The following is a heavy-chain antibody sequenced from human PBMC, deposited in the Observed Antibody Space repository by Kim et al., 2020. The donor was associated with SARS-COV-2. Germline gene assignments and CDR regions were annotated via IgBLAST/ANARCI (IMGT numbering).Heavy chain of an antibody. J-gene: IGHJ6*02. V-gene: IGHV3-53*01. CDR3: ATSRGYNYYGIYV. D-gene: IGHD5-12*01. Sequence: GGSLRLSCAASGFTVSSNYMTWVRQAPGKGLDWVSIIYGGGSTYYADSVKGRFTISRDNSKNTLYLQMNSLRVDDTAVYYCATSRGYNYYGIYVWGQGTTVTVSS. CDR2: IYGGGST. CDR1: GFTVSSNY.